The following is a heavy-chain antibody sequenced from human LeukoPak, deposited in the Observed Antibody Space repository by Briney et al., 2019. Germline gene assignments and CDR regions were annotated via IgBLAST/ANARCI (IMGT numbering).Heavy chain of an antibody. J-gene: IGHJ4*02. CDR3: ATDGRSSGWYGFDY. CDR1: GFTFSTYS. CDR2: ITSPVGRM. V-gene: IGHV3-21*01. Sequence: GGSLRLSCAASGFTFSTYSMNWVRRAPGKGLEWVSSITSPVGRMYYADSLKGRITISRDNARSTLYLQMNSLRAEDTAVYYCATDGRSSGWYGFDYWGQGILVTVSS. D-gene: IGHD6-19*01.